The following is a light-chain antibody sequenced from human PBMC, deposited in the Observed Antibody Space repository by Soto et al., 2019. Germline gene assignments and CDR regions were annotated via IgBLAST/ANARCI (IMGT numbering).Light chain of an antibody. CDR1: QGISNY. Sequence: DIQMTQSPSAMSASVGDRVTITCRASQGISNYLAWFQQKPGKVPKRLIYGASSLQGGVPSRFSGSGSGTEFTLTISSLQPEDFATYYCLQHNSYPLTFGGGTMVEIK. CDR3: LQHNSYPLT. J-gene: IGKJ4*01. CDR2: GAS. V-gene: IGKV1-17*03.